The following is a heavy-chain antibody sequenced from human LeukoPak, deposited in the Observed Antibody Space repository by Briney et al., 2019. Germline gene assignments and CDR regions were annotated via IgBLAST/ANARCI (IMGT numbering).Heavy chain of an antibody. CDR3: ASSSTVVTPSYY. CDR2: INHSGST. J-gene: IGHJ4*02. D-gene: IGHD4-23*01. CDR1: GGSFSGYY. Sequence: SETLSLTCAVYGGSFSGYYWSWIRQPPGKGLEWIGEINHSGSTNYNPSLKSRVTISVDTSKNQFSLKLSPVTAADTAVYYCASSSTVVTPSYYWGQGTLVTVSS. V-gene: IGHV4-34*01.